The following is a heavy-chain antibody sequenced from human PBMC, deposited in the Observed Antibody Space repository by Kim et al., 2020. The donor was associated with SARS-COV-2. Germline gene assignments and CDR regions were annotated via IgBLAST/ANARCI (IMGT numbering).Heavy chain of an antibody. CDR3: AKMPERGLRQTFDI. CDR2: ISYDGSNK. D-gene: IGHD5-12*01. J-gene: IGHJ3*02. CDR1: GFTFSSYG. V-gene: IGHV3-30*18. Sequence: GGSLRLSCAASGFTFSSYGMHWVRQAPGKGLEWVAVISYDGSNKYYADSVMGRFTISRDNSKNTLYLQMNSLRAEDTAVYYCAKMPERGLRQTFDIWGQGTMVTVSS.